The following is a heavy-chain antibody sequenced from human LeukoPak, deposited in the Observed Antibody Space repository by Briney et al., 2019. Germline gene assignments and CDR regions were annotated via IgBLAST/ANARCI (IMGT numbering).Heavy chain of an antibody. J-gene: IGHJ4*02. CDR2: IIPIFGTA. Sequence: SVKVSCKASGGTFSSYAISWVRQAPGQGLEWMGGIIPIFGTANYAQKFQGRVTITADESTSTAYMELSSLRSEDTAVYYCAREYSGSYGSHYFDYWGQGTLVTVSS. CDR3: AREYSGSYGSHYFDY. CDR1: GGTFSSYA. D-gene: IGHD1-26*01. V-gene: IGHV1-69*01.